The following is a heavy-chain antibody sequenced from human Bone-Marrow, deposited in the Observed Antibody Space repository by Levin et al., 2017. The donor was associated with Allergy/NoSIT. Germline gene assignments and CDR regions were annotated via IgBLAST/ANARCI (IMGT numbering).Heavy chain of an antibody. V-gene: IGHV3-23*01. CDR3: AKVNVVVPAAMSNFDY. D-gene: IGHD2-2*01. Sequence: PGGSLRLSCAASGFTFSSYAMSWVRQAPGKGLEWVSAISGSGGSTYYADSVKGRFTISRDNSKNTLYLQMNSLRAEDTAVYYCAKVNVVVPAAMSNFDYWGQGTLVTVSS. J-gene: IGHJ4*02. CDR1: GFTFSSYA. CDR2: ISGSGGST.